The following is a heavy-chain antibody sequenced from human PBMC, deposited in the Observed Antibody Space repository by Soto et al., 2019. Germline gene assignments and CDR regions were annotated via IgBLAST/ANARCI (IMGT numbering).Heavy chain of an antibody. CDR1: SGSISSSNW. V-gene: IGHV4-4*02. Sequence: SETLSLTCAVSSGSISSSNWWSWVRQPPGKGLEWIGEIYYSGSTNYNPSLKSRVTISVDQSKNQFSLKLGSVTAADTAVYFCASRSSGWAFDYWGQGTLVTVSS. J-gene: IGHJ4*02. CDR2: IYYSGST. CDR3: ASRSSGWAFDY. D-gene: IGHD6-19*01.